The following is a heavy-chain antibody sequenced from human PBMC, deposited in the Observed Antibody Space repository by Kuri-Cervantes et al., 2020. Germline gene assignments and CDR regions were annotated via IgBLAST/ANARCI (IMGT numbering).Heavy chain of an antibody. CDR2: FDPEDGET. Sequence: ASVKVSCKVSGYTLTELSMHWVRQAPGKGLEWMGGFDPEDGETTYAQKFQGRVTMTEDTSTDTAYMELSRLRSDDTAVYYCARDTPLDYGDGFEYYYYGMDVWGQGTTVTVSS. CDR1: GYTLTELS. J-gene: IGHJ6*02. V-gene: IGHV1-24*01. D-gene: IGHD4-17*01. CDR3: ARDTPLDYGDGFEYYYYGMDV.